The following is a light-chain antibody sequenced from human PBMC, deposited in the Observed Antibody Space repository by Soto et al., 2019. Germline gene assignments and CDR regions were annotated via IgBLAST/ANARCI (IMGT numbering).Light chain of an antibody. CDR3: AAWDDTLDAQV. CDR1: RSNIGRNF. V-gene: IGLV1-47*01. Sequence: VLTQSPSASGTPGQRVTISCSGSRSNIGRNFAYWYQHVPGTAPRLLIQRNNERPSGVPDRFSGSKSGTSVSLAISGLRSDDEATYYCAAWDDTLDAQVFGGGTKLTVL. J-gene: IGLJ3*02. CDR2: RNN.